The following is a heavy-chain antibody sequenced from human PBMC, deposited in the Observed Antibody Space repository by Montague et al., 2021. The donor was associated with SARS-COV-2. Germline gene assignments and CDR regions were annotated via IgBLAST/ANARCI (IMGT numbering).Heavy chain of an antibody. J-gene: IGHJ6*02. CDR2: ISGSTDRT. CDR3: AKDVSTADTGKLLGDYYYGIDF. Sequence: SLRLSCAASGFIFSDYDMNWVRQVPGKGLEWLSSISGSTDRTYYADSVKGRFTISRDNSKNSLDLQLSSLRAEDTALYYCAKDVSTADTGKLLGDYYYGIDFWGQGTTVTVSS. CDR1: GFIFSDYD. V-gene: IGHV3-23*01. D-gene: IGHD5-18*01.